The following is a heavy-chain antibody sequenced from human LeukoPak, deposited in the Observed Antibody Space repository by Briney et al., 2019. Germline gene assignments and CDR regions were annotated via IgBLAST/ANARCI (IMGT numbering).Heavy chain of an antibody. D-gene: IGHD3-3*01. Sequence: PSETLSLTCAVYGGSFSGYYWSWIRQPPGKGLEWIGEINHSGSTNYNPSLKSRVTISVDTSKNQFSLKLSSVTAADTAVYYCARGFGAVNWFDPWGQGTLVTVSS. CDR3: ARGFGAVNWFDP. V-gene: IGHV4-34*01. J-gene: IGHJ5*02. CDR2: INHSGST. CDR1: GGSFSGYY.